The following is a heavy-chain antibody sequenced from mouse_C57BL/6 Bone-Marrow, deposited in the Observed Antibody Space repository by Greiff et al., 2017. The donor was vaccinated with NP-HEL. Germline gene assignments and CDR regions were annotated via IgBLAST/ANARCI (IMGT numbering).Heavy chain of an antibody. CDR2: INPGSGGT. V-gene: IGHV1-54*01. CDR3: SNWGFAY. J-gene: IGHJ3*01. Sequence: VQLQESGAELVRPGTSVKVSCKASGYAFTNYLIEWVKQGPGQGLEWIGVINPGSGGTNYNEKFKGKATLTADKSSSTAYMQLSSLTSEDSAVYFCSNWGFAYWGQGTLVTVSA. D-gene: IGHD4-1*01. CDR1: GYAFTNYL.